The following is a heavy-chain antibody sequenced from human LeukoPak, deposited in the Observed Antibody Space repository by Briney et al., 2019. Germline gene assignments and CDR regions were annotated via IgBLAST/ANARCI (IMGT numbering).Heavy chain of an antibody. V-gene: IGHV4-34*01. Sequence: KPSETLSLTCAVYGGSFSGYYWSWIRQPPGKGLEWIGEINHSGSTNYNPSLKSRVTISVDTSKNQFSLKLSSVTAADTAVYYCARDRIVGATDYWGQGTLVTVSS. J-gene: IGHJ4*02. CDR2: INHSGST. CDR3: ARDRIVGATDY. CDR1: GGSFSGYY. D-gene: IGHD1-26*01.